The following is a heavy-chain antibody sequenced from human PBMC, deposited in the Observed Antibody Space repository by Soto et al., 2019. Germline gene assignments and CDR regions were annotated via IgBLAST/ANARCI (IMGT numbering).Heavy chain of an antibody. D-gene: IGHD3-22*01. Sequence: PGGSLRLSCAASGFTFSSYSIHWVRQAPCKGLEWVAVISYDGINKYYADSVKGRFTISRDNSKNTLYLQMNSLRAEDTAVYYCARDRITMIVVVTGFDYWGQRTLVTVSS. J-gene: IGHJ4*02. CDR2: ISYDGINK. V-gene: IGHV3-30-3*01. CDR1: GFTFSSYS. CDR3: ARDRITMIVVVTGFDY.